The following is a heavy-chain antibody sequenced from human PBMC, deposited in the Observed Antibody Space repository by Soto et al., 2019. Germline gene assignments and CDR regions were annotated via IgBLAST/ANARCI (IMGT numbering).Heavy chain of an antibody. D-gene: IGHD2-2*01. CDR1: GFVFSDYA. J-gene: IGHJ4*02. CDR2: ISAGGFDT. V-gene: IGHV3-23*01. CDR3: ASVPIWCGSSSCYTEGFDS. Sequence: EVQPLDSGGGWVQPGGSLRLSCVASGFVFSDYAMSWVRQAPGKGLEWVSAISAGGFDTYYADSVKGRFTVSRVNSESTLYLQMNTLRAEDTAIYYCASVPIWCGSSSCYTEGFDSWGQGTLVTVSS.